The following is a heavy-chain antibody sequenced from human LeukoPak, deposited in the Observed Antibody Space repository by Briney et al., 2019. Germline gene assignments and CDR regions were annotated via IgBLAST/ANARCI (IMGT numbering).Heavy chain of an antibody. V-gene: IGHV3-30*04. CDR1: GFTFSTYA. J-gene: IGHJ4*02. D-gene: IGHD6-19*01. Sequence: GGSLRLSCAASGFTFSTYAMHWVRQAPGKGLEWAALISYDGSNKYYADSVKGRFTISRDNSKNTLYLQMNSLRAEDTAVYYCARAPRLAVAGTEFDYWGQGTLVTVSS. CDR2: ISYDGSNK. CDR3: ARAPRLAVAGTEFDY.